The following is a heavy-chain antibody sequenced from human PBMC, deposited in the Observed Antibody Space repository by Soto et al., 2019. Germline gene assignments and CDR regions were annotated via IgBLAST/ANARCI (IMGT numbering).Heavy chain of an antibody. J-gene: IGHJ2*01. CDR1: GFIVNNYA. D-gene: IGHD2-21*01. V-gene: IGHV3-23*01. CDR2: VSGRGGSA. CDR3: VRRAGGAVVSYYDL. Sequence: EVQLLESGGGLVQRGGSLRLSCAASGFIVNNYAMTWVRQGPGKGLEGVARVSGRGGSAYYAYSVKGRLTLSRDNSNDTLYLEMTYVRVEDTAVYYCVRRAGGAVVSYYDLWGPATVVSVFS.